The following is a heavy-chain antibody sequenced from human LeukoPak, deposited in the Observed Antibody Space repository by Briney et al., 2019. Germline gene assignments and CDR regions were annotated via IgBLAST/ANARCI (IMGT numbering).Heavy chain of an antibody. CDR3: ARGPIMYGLDV. Sequence: QTGGSLRLSCAASGFTVSSNYLSWVRQAPGKGLDWVSVIYSGGSTYYADSVKGRFTISRDNSKNTMYLQMNSLAAEDTAIYYCARGPIMYGLDVWGQGTTVTVSS. CDR1: GFTVSSNY. CDR2: IYSGGST. V-gene: IGHV3-53*01. J-gene: IGHJ6*02.